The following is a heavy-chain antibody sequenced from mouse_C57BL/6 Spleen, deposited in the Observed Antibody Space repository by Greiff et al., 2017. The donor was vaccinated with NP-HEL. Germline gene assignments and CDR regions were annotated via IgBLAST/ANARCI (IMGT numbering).Heavy chain of an antibody. CDR2: IRSKSNNYAT. Sequence: EVKLVESGGGLVQPKGSLKLSCAASGFSFNTYAMNWVRQAPGKGLEWVARIRSKSNNYATYYADSVKDRFTISRDDSESMLYLQMNNLKTEDTAMYYCVRHGNWDHWYFDVWGTGTTVTVSS. CDR3: VRHGNWDHWYFDV. V-gene: IGHV10-1*01. CDR1: GFSFNTYA. J-gene: IGHJ1*03. D-gene: IGHD4-1*01.